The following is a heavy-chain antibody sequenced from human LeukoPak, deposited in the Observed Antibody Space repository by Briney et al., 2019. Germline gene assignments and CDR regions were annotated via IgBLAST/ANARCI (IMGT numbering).Heavy chain of an antibody. CDR3: ARGYYDSSGYYGIDY. Sequence: GSLRLSCEDSGFTFSSHWMSWVRQAPGKGLEWVGEINHSGSTNYNPSLKSRVTISVDTSKNQFSLKLSSVTAADTAVYYCARGYYDSSGYYGIDYWGQGTLVTVSS. J-gene: IGHJ4*02. CDR2: INHSGST. V-gene: IGHV4-4*02. CDR1: GFTFSSHW. D-gene: IGHD3-22*01.